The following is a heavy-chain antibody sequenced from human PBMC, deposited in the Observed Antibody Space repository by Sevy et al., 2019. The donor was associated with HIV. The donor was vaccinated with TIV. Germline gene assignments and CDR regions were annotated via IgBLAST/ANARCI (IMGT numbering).Heavy chain of an antibody. CDR2: IKQDGSEK. Sequence: GGSLRLSCVASGFTFSNNWMTWVRQAPGKGLQWVVNIKQDGSEKYFVDSVKGRFTISRDNAKNSLYLQMSSLRVEDTAVYYCARGIFGSGSRLGLGYWGQGTLVTVSS. J-gene: IGHJ4*02. V-gene: IGHV3-7*01. D-gene: IGHD3-10*01. CDR3: ARGIFGSGSRLGLGY. CDR1: GFTFSNNW.